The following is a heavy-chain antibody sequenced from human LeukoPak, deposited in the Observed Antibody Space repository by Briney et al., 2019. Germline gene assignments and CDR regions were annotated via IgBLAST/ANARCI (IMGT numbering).Heavy chain of an antibody. Sequence: GGSLRLSCAASGFTFSSYGMHWVRQVPGKGLEWVALIWYDGSNKYYADSVKGRFTISRDNSKNTLYLQMNGLRAEDTAIYYCAREGPRGNSQFDYWGQGTLVTVSS. CDR1: GFTFSSYG. V-gene: IGHV3-33*01. CDR2: IWYDGSNK. J-gene: IGHJ4*02. CDR3: AREGPRGNSQFDY. D-gene: IGHD4-23*01.